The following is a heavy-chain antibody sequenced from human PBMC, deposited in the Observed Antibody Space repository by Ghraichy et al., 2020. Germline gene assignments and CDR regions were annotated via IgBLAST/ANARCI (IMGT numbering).Heavy chain of an antibody. V-gene: IGHV4-34*01. J-gene: IGHJ4*02. CDR2: INHSGST. CDR3: ARGFHYDYVWGSYRYSYYFDY. D-gene: IGHD3-16*02. CDR1: GGSFSGYY. Sequence: SETLALTCAVYGGSFSGYYWSWIRQPPGKGLEWIGEINHSGSTNYNPSLKSRVTISVDTSKNQFSLKLSSVTAADTAVYYCARGFHYDYVWGSYRYSYYFDYWGQGTLVTVSS.